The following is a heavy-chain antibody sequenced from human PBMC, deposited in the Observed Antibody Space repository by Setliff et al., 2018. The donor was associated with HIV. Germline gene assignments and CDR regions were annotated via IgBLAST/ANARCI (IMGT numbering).Heavy chain of an antibody. CDR3: TRDHTPPPNYDFWSGQIDLRNIFYYMDV. Sequence: ASVKVSCKASGYTSTTYSINWVRQAPGQGLEWVGYINTNTGNPTYAQGFTGRFVFSVDTPVSTAYLQIFSLKTEDTAVYYCTRDHTPPPNYDFWSGQIDLRNIFYYMDVWGTGSPVT. CDR1: GYTSTTYS. CDR2: INTNTGNP. V-gene: IGHV7-4-1*01. D-gene: IGHD3-3*01. J-gene: IGHJ6*03.